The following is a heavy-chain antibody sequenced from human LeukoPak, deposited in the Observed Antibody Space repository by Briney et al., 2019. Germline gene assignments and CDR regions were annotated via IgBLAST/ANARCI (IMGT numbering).Heavy chain of an antibody. CDR2: ISTDGSDK. D-gene: IGHD2-15*01. CDR1: RLTFRSYP. Sequence: QPGRSLRLSCAASRLTFRSYPMHWVRQAPGKGLEWVAVISTDGSDKHYRDSVKGRFTISRDNSKNTLYLQMNSLRAEDTAVYYCVRDSAVAAADYYFDYWGQGTLVTVS. J-gene: IGHJ4*02. CDR3: VRDSAVAAADYYFDY. V-gene: IGHV3-30-3*01.